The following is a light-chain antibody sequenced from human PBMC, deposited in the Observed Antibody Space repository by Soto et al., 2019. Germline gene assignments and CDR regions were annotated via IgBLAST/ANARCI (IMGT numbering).Light chain of an antibody. CDR2: AAS. Sequence: DIQMTQSPSSLSASVGDRVTITCRASQAITNDLSWYQQKPGEPPKRLIYAASTLHSGVPSRFSGSGSGTEFTLTISSLQPEDFATYFCLQHNSYPWTFGQGTKVEIK. CDR1: QAITND. CDR3: LQHNSYPWT. J-gene: IGKJ1*01. V-gene: IGKV1-17*01.